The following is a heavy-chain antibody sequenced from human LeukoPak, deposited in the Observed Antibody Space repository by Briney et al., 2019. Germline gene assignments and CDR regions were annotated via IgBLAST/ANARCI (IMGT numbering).Heavy chain of an antibody. CDR3: ASYSSGWHFDH. CDR1: GGSISSHY. V-gene: IGHV4-59*11. J-gene: IGHJ4*02. D-gene: IGHD6-19*01. Sequence: SETLSLTCTVSGGSISSHYWSWIRQPPGKGLEWIGYIYYSGSTNYNPSLKSRVTISVDTSKNQFSLKLSSVTAADTAVYYCASYSSGWHFDHWGQGTLVTVSS. CDR2: IYYSGST.